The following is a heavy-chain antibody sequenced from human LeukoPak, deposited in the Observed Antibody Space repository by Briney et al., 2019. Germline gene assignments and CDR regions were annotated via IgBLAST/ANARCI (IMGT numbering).Heavy chain of an antibody. D-gene: IGHD1-26*01. V-gene: IGHV4-59*01. CDR2: IYYSGST. J-gene: IGHJ4*02. Sequence: SETLSLTCTVFGGSISSYYWSWIRQPPGKGLEWIGYIYYSGSTNYNPSLKSRVTISVDTSKNQFSLKLSSVTAADTAVYYCARVSGIYSGSYYFDYWGQGTLVTVSS. CDR1: GGSISSYY. CDR3: ARVSGIYSGSYYFDY.